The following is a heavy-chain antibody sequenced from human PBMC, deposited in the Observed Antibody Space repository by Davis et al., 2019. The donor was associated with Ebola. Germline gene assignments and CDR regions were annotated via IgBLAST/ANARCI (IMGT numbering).Heavy chain of an antibody. CDR1: GFTFSSYA. J-gene: IGHJ4*02. Sequence: PGGSLRLSCAASGFTFSSYAMSWVRQAPGKGLEWVSAISGSGGSTYYADSVKGRFTISRDNSKNTLYLQMNSLRAADTAVYYCARGGDPYYYGSGSSPGTDYWGQGTLVTVSS. D-gene: IGHD3-10*01. V-gene: IGHV3-23*01. CDR3: ARGGDPYYYGSGSSPGTDY. CDR2: ISGSGGST.